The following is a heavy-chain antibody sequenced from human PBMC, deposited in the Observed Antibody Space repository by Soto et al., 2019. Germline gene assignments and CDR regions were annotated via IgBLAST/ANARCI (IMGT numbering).Heavy chain of an antibody. CDR3: ARGNYDILTGYYKRYYGMDV. V-gene: IGHV5-51*01. Sequence: PGESLKISCKGSGYTFTSYWIGWVRQMPGKGLEWMGIIYPGDSDTRYSPSFQGQVTISADKSISTAYLQWSSLKASDTAMYYCARGNYDILTGYYKRYYGMDVWGQGTTVTVSS. J-gene: IGHJ6*02. CDR1: GYTFTSYW. CDR2: IYPGDSDT. D-gene: IGHD3-9*01.